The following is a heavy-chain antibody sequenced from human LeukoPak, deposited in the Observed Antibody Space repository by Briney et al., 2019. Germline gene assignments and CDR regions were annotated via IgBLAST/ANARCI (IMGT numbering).Heavy chain of an antibody. V-gene: IGHV1-2*02. D-gene: IGHD3-10*01. Sequence: ASVKVSCKASGYTFTDYYIHWVRQAPGQGLEWMGWINPSNGGTNFAQEFQGRVTMTRDTSISTAYMELSRLTSDDTAVYYCARVGYFGSGSYCPYWGRGTLVTVSS. CDR2: INPSNGGT. J-gene: IGHJ4*02. CDR3: ARVGYFGSGSYCPY. CDR1: GYTFTDYY.